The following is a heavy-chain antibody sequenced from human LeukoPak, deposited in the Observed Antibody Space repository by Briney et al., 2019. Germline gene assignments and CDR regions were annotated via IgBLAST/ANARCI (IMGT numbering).Heavy chain of an antibody. D-gene: IGHD6-13*01. J-gene: IGHJ4*02. CDR3: ARTMGGSSWWLDY. CDR2: IYSGGST. CDR1: GFTVSSNY. Sequence: PGGSLRLSCAASGFTVSSNYMSWVRQAPGKGLEWVSVIYSGGSTYYAGSVKGRFTISRDNSKNTLYLQMNSLRAEDTAVYYCARTMGGSSWWLDYWGQGTLVTVSS. V-gene: IGHV3-53*01.